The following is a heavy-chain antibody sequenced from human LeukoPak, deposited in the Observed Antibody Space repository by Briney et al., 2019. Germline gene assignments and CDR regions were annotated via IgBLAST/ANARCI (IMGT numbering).Heavy chain of an antibody. CDR2: IDHSGRT. J-gene: IGHJ4*02. CDR3: ARKSKLTAGRKPYDY. Sequence: SETLSLTCAVFGGSFSGYYWSWIRQSPGKGLEWIGEIDHSGRTNSNASLKSRVIIAIDMSKNQFSLRLTSVTAADTAVYYCARKSKLTAGRKPYDYWDQGAQVTVSP. D-gene: IGHD6-13*01. CDR1: GGSFSGYY. V-gene: IGHV4-34*01.